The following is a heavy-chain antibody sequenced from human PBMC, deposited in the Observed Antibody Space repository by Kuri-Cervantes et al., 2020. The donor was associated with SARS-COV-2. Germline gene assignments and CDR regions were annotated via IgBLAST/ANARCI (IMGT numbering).Heavy chain of an antibody. D-gene: IGHD3-22*01. J-gene: IGHJ4*02. V-gene: IGHV3-48*02. CDR3: ARDPSFGYYDSSGYYYWGGVFDY. CDR1: GFTFSSYS. Sequence: GESLKISCAASGFTFSSYSMNWVRQAPGKGLEWVSYISSSSSTIYYADSVKGRFTIPRDNAKNSLYLQMNSLRDEDTAVYYCARDPSFGYYDSSGYYYWGGVFDYWGQGTLVTVSS. CDR2: ISSSSSTI.